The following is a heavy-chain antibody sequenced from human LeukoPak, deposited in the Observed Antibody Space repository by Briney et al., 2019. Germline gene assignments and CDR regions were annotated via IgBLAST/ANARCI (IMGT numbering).Heavy chain of an antibody. Sequence: PGGSLRLSCAASGFTVSSNYMSWVRQAPGKGLEGVSVIYSGGSTYYADSVKGRFTISRDNSKNTLYLKMNSLRAEDTAVYYCARQARQGVIKIDYWGQGTLVTVSS. V-gene: IGHV3-66*02. CDR3: ARQARQGVIKIDY. CDR1: GFTVSSNY. J-gene: IGHJ4*02. D-gene: IGHD3-10*01. CDR2: IYSGGST.